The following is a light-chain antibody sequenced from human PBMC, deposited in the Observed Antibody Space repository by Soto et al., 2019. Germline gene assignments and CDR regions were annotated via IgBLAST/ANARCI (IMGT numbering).Light chain of an antibody. CDR2: GAS. CDR1: QNVSNN. Sequence: EIVMTQSPATLSVSPGGRATVACRASQNVSNNLAWYQQKPGQAPRLLMYGASTRAAGVPSRFSAWGSETDFTLTISDVQPEDFAVYYCHQRQSWPRTFGQGTKVDIK. CDR3: HQRQSWPRT. J-gene: IGKJ1*01. V-gene: IGKV3D-15*01.